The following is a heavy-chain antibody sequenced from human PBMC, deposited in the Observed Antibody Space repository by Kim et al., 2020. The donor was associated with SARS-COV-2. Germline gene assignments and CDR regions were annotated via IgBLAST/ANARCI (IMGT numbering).Heavy chain of an antibody. CDR1: GFTFSSYW. Sequence: GGSLRLSCAASGFTFSSYWMSWVRQAPGKGLEWVANIKQDGSEKYYVDSVKGRFTISRDNAKNSLYLQMNSLRAEDTAVYYCARDLYYDSSGPPSDAFDIWGQGTMVTVSS. CDR2: IKQDGSEK. J-gene: IGHJ3*02. V-gene: IGHV3-7*03. D-gene: IGHD3-22*01. CDR3: ARDLYYDSSGPPSDAFDI.